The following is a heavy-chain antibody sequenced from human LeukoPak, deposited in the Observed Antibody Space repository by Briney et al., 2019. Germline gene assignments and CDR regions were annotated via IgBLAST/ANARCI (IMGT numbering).Heavy chain of an antibody. CDR2: ISSGT. V-gene: IGHV3-23*01. J-gene: IGHJ4*02. D-gene: IGHD6-19*01. Sequence: GGSLRLSCAASGFSFMNAWMIWVRQAPGKGLEWVSTISSGTYYADSVKGRFTVSRDNSKNTVYLQMDSLRAEDTAVYYCAKRTGYSSGWFGDYWGQGTLVTVSS. CDR1: GFSFMNAW. CDR3: AKRTGYSSGWFGDY.